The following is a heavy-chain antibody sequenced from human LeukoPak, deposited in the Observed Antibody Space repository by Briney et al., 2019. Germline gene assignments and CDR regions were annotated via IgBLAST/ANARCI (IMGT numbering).Heavy chain of an antibody. CDR2: ISAYNGHT. Sequence: ASVRVSCKASGYTFSGYGVTWVRRAPGQGLEWMGWISAYNGHTNYAQNLKGRVTMTTDTSTSTAYMELRSLRSDDTAVYYCARSTPRSQWLVLVDYWGQGTLVTVSS. CDR3: ARSTPRSQWLVLVDY. CDR1: GYTFSGYG. D-gene: IGHD6-19*01. V-gene: IGHV1-18*01. J-gene: IGHJ4*02.